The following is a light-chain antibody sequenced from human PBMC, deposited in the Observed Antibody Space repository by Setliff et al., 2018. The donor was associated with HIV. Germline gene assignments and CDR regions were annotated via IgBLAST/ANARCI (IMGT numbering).Light chain of an antibody. J-gene: IGLJ1*01. CDR1: SSNIGAGFD. CDR3: QSYDSSLSGYV. V-gene: IGLV1-40*01. Sequence: QSVLTQPPSVSGAPGQRVTISCTGSSSNIGAGFDVHWYQQFPGTAPKLLIYSFTHRPSGVPDRFSGSNSGTSASLAIAGLQAEDEADYYCQSYDSSLSGYVFGTGTKGTVL. CDR2: SFT.